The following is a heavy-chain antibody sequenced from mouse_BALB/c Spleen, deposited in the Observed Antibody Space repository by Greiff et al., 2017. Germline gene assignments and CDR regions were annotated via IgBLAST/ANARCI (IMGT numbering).Heavy chain of an antibody. CDR2: IYPGSGST. D-gene: IGHD2-1*01. CDR3: ASLYYGNSWFAY. V-gene: IGHV1-81*01. Sequence: QVQLKESGPELVKPGASVKMSCKASGYTFTDYVISWVKQRTGQGLEWIGEIYPGSGSTYYNQKFKGKATLTADKSSSTAYMELRSLTSEDSAVYYCASLYYGNSWFAYWGQGTLVTVSA. J-gene: IGHJ3*01. CDR1: GYTFTDYV.